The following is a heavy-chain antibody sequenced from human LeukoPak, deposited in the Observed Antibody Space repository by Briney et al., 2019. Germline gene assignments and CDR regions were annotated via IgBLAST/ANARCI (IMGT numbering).Heavy chain of an antibody. V-gene: IGHV4-39*01. D-gene: IGHD3-3*01. Sequence: PSQTLSLTCTVSGGSISSSSYYWGWIRQPPGKGLEWIGSIYYSGSTYYNPSLKSRVTISVDTSKNQFSLKLSSVTAADTAVYYCARRGFWSGYFDYWGQGTLVTVSS. J-gene: IGHJ4*02. CDR2: IYYSGST. CDR1: GGSISSSSYY. CDR3: ARRGFWSGYFDY.